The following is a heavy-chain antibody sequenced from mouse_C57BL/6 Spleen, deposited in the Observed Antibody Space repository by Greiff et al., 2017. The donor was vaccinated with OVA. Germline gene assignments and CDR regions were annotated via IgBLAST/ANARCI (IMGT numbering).Heavy chain of an antibody. CDR3: ARFGSHLAWFAY. D-gene: IGHD1-1*01. J-gene: IGHJ3*01. CDR1: GYTFTSYW. CDR2: IDPSDSET. Sequence: QVQLKQPGAELVRPGSSVKLSCKASGYTFTSYWMHWVKQRPIQGLEWIGNIDPSDSETHYNQKFKDKATLTVDKSSSTAYMQLSSLTSEDSAVYYCARFGSHLAWFAYWGQGTLVTVSA. V-gene: IGHV1-52*01.